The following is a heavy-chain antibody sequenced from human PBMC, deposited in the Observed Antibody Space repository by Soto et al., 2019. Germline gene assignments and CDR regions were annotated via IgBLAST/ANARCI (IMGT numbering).Heavy chain of an antibody. V-gene: IGHV3-30*18. Sequence: PGGSLRLSCAASGFTFSSYGMHWVRQAPGKGLEWVAVISYDGSNKYYADSVKGRFTISRDNSKNTLYLQMNSLRAEDTAVYYCAKDLGYSYGSYYGMDVWGQGTTVTVSS. CDR3: AKDLGYSYGSYYGMDV. D-gene: IGHD5-18*01. J-gene: IGHJ6*02. CDR1: GFTFSSYG. CDR2: ISYDGSNK.